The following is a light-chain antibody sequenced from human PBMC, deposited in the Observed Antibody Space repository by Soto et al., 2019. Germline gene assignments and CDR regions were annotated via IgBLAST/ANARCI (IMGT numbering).Light chain of an antibody. Sequence: QSVLTQPASVSGSPGQSITISCTGTSSDVGGYKYVSWYQQHPGKAPKLMIYEVSNRPSGVSHRFSGSKSGNTASLTISGLQAEDEADYYCSSYTSSSALRVFGGGTKLTVL. V-gene: IGLV2-14*01. CDR2: EVS. CDR1: SSDVGGYKY. CDR3: SSYTSSSALRV. J-gene: IGLJ3*02.